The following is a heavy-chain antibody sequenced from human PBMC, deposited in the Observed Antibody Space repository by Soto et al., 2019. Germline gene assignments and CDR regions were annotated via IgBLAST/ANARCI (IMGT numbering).Heavy chain of an antibody. V-gene: IGHV1-18*01. CDR3: AGEYSGGMTFDP. CDR2: ISAYNGNT. J-gene: IGHJ5*02. D-gene: IGHD2-21*01. CDR1: GYTFTSYG. Sequence: ASVKVSCKASGYTFTSYGISWVRQAPGQGLEWMGWISAYNGNTNYAQKLQGRVTMTTDTSTSTAYMELRSLRSDDTAVYYCAGEYSGGMTFDPWGQGTLVTVSS.